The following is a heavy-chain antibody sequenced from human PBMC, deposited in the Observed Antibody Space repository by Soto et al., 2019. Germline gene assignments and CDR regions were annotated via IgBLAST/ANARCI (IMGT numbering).Heavy chain of an antibody. CDR3: AREGCISTSCYGYFQH. CDR1: GGTFSSYA. CDR2: IIAIFGTA. D-gene: IGHD2-2*01. V-gene: IGHV1-69*12. Sequence: QVQLVQSGAEVKKPGSSVKVSCKASGGTFSSYAISWVRQAPGQGLEWMGGIIAIFGTANYAQKFQGRVTITADESTSKAYMELSSLRSEDTAVYYCAREGCISTSCYGYFQHWGQGTLVTVSS. J-gene: IGHJ1*01.